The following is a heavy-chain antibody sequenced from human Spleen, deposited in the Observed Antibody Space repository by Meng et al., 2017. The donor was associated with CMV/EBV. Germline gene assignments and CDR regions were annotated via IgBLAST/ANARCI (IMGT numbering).Heavy chain of an antibody. CDR3: ARLQQQVVRGAGSWFDP. V-gene: IGHV4-59*12. D-gene: IGHD6-13*01. Sequence: ESLKISCAASGFTFSSYEMNWVRQAPGKGLEWIGNIYNSGSIHYNPSLKSRVTISLDTSKDQFSLKLSSVTAADTAVYYCARLQQQVVRGAGSWFDPWGQGTLVTVSS. J-gene: IGHJ5*02. CDR1: GFTFSSYE. CDR2: IYNSGSI.